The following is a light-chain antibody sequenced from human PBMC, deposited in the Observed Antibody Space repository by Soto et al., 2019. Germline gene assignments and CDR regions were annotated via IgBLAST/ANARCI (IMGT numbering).Light chain of an antibody. J-gene: IGKJ1*01. CDR1: QSISSW. CDR3: QQYNSYSQT. V-gene: IGKV1-5*03. CDR2: KAS. Sequence: DIQMTQSPSTLSASVGDRVTITCRASQSISSWLAWYQQKPGKAPKLLIYKASSLESGVPSRFSGSGSGTEFTLTISSLQPDDFATYDCQQYNSYSQTFGQGTKVGIK.